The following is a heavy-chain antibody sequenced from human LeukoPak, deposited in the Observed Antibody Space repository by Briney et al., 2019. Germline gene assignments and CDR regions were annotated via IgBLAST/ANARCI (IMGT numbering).Heavy chain of an antibody. CDR3: ARGTTRIAVAGSWFDP. Sequence: PSETLSLTCADYGGSFSGYYWSWIRQPPGKGLEWIGEINHSGSTNYNPSLKSRVTISVDTSKNQFSLKLSSVTAADTAIYYCARGTTRIAVAGSWFDPWGQGTLVAVSS. CDR2: INHSGST. J-gene: IGHJ5*02. CDR1: GGSFSGYY. V-gene: IGHV4-34*01. D-gene: IGHD6-19*01.